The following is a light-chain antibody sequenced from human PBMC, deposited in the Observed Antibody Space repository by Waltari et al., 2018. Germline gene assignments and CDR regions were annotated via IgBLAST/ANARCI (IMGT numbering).Light chain of an antibody. Sequence: QSALTQPASVSGSPGQSITISCTGTSSDVCTYNYVSWYQQHPGKAPKLMIYYVSNRPSGVSDRFSGSKSGNTASLTISGLQAEDEADYYCNSYSSSSSLVLFGGGTKLTVV. CDR2: YVS. CDR1: SSDVCTYNY. J-gene: IGLJ2*01. V-gene: IGLV2-14*03. CDR3: NSYSSSSSLVL.